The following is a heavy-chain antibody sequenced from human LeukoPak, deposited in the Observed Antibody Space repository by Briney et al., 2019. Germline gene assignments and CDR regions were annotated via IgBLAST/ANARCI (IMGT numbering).Heavy chain of an antibody. Sequence: GGSLRLSCAASGFTFSSYEMNWVRQAPGKGLEWVSTISDSGVRTYYADSVKGRLTISRDSSKNTLSLQMGSLRAEDTAIYYCAKGTGTGMAYHYGMDVWGKGTTVTVSS. CDR3: AKGTGTGMAYHYGMDV. CDR1: GFTFSSYE. V-gene: IGHV3-23*01. J-gene: IGHJ6*04. D-gene: IGHD1-1*01. CDR2: ISDSGVRT.